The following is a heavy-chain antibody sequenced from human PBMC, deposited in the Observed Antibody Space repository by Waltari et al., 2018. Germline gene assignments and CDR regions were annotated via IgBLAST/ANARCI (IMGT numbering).Heavy chain of an antibody. J-gene: IGHJ4*02. V-gene: IGHV4-4*02. CDR3: ARDRGRGLYLDT. D-gene: IGHD1-1*01. CDR2: VRGDGKT. CDR1: GDSMSTSDY. Sequence: QLQLQESGPGLVKPSGTLSLICAVSGDSMSTSDYWGWVRQPPGKGLEWIGQVRGDGKTNYNPSFASRVTMSLDTSTSHFALKLTSATAADTALYYCARDRGRGLYLDTWGQGTLVTVSP.